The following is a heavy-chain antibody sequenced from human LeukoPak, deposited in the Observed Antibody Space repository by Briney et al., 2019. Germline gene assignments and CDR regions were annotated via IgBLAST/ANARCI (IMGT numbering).Heavy chain of an antibody. J-gene: IGHJ5*02. CDR1: GYTFTTYY. V-gene: IGHV1-46*01. Sequence: ASVKVSCKASGYTFTTYYMHWVRQAPGQGLEWMGIINPSGGSTTYAQKFQGRVTMTRDTSTSTVYMELSSLRSDDTAVYYCARDNSVEDTAWWFDPWGQGTLVTVSS. CDR2: INPSGGST. CDR3: ARDNSVEDTAWWFDP. D-gene: IGHD4-23*01.